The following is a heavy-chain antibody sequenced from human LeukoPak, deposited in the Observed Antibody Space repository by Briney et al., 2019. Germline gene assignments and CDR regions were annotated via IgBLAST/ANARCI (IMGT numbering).Heavy chain of an antibody. CDR2: INPSGGST. J-gene: IGHJ3*02. D-gene: IGHD1-26*01. CDR3: ACPTTADAFDI. CDR1: GYTFTSYY. V-gene: IGHV1-46*01. Sequence: ASVKVSCKASGYTFTSYYMHWVRQAPGQGLEWMGIINPSGGSTSYAQKFQGRVTMTRDMSTSTVYMELSSLRSEDTAVYYCACPTTADAFDIWGQGTMVTVSS.